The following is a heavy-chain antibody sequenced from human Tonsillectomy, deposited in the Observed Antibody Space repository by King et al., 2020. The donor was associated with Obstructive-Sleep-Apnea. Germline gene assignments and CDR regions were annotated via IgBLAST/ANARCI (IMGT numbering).Heavy chain of an antibody. J-gene: IGHJ4*02. CDR3: ARDVPTSDRAEDY. Sequence: QLVQSGAEVRKPGASVKVSCKASGYTFTDYFMHWVRQAPGQGLEWIVWINPNSGGTNYAQQFQGRVTMTRGAFISTAYMGLSGLGSDDTAVYYCARDVPTSDRAEDYWGQGTLVTVSS. CDR1: GYTFTDYF. V-gene: IGHV1-2*02. CDR2: INPNSGGT.